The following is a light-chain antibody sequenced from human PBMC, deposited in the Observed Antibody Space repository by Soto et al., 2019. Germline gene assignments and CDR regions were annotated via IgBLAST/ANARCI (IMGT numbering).Light chain of an antibody. J-gene: IGLJ1*01. CDR1: SSDVGGYNH. Sequence: QSAPTQPASVSGSPGQSITISCTGTSSDVGGYNHVSWYQHHPGKAPKLIIFEVSNRPSGVSNRFSGSKSGNTASLTISGLQAEDEGDYYCLSHTSSNTRVFGTGTKLTVL. V-gene: IGLV2-14*01. CDR2: EVS. CDR3: LSHTSSNTRV.